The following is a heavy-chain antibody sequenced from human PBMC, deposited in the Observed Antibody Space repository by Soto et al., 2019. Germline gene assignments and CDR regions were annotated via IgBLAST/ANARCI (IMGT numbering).Heavy chain of an antibody. V-gene: IGHV4-59*01. CDR2: IYYSGST. D-gene: IGHD3-10*01. J-gene: IGHJ5*02. Sequence: PSETLSLTCTVSGGSISSYYWSWIRQPPGKGLEWIGYIYYSGSTNYNPSLKSRVTISVDTSKNQFSLKLSSVTAADTAVYYCARGYYYGSGSYYNWFDPWGQGTLVTVSS. CDR1: GGSISSYY. CDR3: ARGYYYGSGSYYNWFDP.